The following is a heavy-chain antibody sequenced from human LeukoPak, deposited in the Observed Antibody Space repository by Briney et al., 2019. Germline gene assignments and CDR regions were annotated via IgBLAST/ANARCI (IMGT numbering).Heavy chain of an antibody. J-gene: IGHJ4*02. CDR2: ISGNGGST. CDR3: AKALGYYDSSGYLNFDS. CDR1: GFTFSNYV. D-gene: IGHD3-22*01. V-gene: IGHV3-23*01. Sequence: GGSLRLSCAASGFTFSNYVMNWVRQAPGKGLEWASGISGNGGSTYYADSVKGRFTLSRDNSKNTLDLQMRSLRAEDTAVYYCAKALGYYDSSGYLNFDSWGQGTLVTVSS.